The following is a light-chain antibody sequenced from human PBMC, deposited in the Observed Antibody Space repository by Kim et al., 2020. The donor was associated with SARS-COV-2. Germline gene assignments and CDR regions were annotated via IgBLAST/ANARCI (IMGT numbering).Light chain of an antibody. CDR2: EVT. CDR1: SGDIGGYKW. Sequence: QSALTQPPSASGSPGQSITISCTGTSGDIGGYKWVAWYQQHPGKAPKLIIHEVTKRPSGVPDRFSGAKSGNTASLTVSGLQAEDEATYFCSSYAHSKWLFGGGTQLTVL. J-gene: IGLJ2*01. V-gene: IGLV2-8*01. CDR3: SSYAHSKWL.